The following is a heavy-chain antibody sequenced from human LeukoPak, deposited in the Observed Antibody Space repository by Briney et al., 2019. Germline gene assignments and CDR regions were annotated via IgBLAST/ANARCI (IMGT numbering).Heavy chain of an antibody. CDR3: ARVSGYSGYEFFDY. V-gene: IGHV4-4*07. D-gene: IGHD5-12*01. CDR1: GGSISSYY. J-gene: IGHJ4*02. Sequence: SETLSLTCTVSGGSISSYYWSWIRQPAGKGLEWIGRIYTSGSTNYNPSLKSRVTMSVDTSKNQFSLKLSSVTAADTAVYYCARVSGYSGYEFFDYWGQGTLVTVSS. CDR2: IYTSGST.